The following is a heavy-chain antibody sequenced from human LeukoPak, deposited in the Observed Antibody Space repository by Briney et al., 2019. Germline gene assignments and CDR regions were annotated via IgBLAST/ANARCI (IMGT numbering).Heavy chain of an antibody. V-gene: IGHV1-2*02. D-gene: IGHD5-12*01. CDR1: GYTFTGYY. J-gene: IGHJ4*02. CDR2: INPNSGGT. Sequence: ASVKVSCKASGYTFTGYYMHWVRQAPGRGLEWMGWINPNSGGTNYAQKFQGRVTMTWDTSISTAYMELSRLRSDGTAVYYCARDASGTYDYWGQGTLVTVSS. CDR3: ARDASGTYDY.